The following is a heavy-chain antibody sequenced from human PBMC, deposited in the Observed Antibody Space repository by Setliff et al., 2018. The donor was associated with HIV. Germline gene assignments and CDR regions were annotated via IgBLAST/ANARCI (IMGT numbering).Heavy chain of an antibody. CDR3: ARVTRSGSGWFWEHYSDS. J-gene: IGHJ4*02. V-gene: IGHV4-61*09. CDR2: IYTSGST. Sequence: SETLSLTCTVSGGSISSGSYYWSWIRQPAGKGLEWIGHIYTSGSTNYNPSLKSRVTISVDMSQNQVSLKMRSVTAADTAVYYCARVTRSGSGWFWEHYSDSWGQGSLVTVSS. D-gene: IGHD6-19*01. CDR1: GGSISSGSYY.